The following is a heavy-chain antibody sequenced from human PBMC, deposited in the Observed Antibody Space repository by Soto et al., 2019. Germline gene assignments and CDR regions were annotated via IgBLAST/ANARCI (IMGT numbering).Heavy chain of an antibody. Sequence: SETLSLTCTVSGGSVSSTIYYWTWIRHPPGKGLEWIGYIHYSGSTKYNPSLQSRVTISVDTSKNHFSLELTSVTAADTAVYYCARAWGHFYFDYWGPG. CDR3: ARAWGHFYFDY. V-gene: IGHV4-61*01. D-gene: IGHD3-16*01. CDR1: GGSVSSTIYY. CDR2: IHYSGST. J-gene: IGHJ4*02.